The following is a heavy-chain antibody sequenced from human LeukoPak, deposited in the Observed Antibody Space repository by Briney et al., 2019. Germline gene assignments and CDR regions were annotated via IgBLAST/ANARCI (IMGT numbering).Heavy chain of an antibody. V-gene: IGHV4-34*01. Sequence: PSETLSLTCAVYGGSFSGYYWSWIRQPPGKGLEWIGEINHSGSTNYNPSLKSRVTISVDTSKNQFSLKLSSVTAADTAVYYCARTEYCSGGSCSEGAFDIWGQGTMVTVSS. CDR2: INHSGST. J-gene: IGHJ3*02. CDR1: GGSFSGYY. CDR3: ARTEYCSGGSCSEGAFDI. D-gene: IGHD2-15*01.